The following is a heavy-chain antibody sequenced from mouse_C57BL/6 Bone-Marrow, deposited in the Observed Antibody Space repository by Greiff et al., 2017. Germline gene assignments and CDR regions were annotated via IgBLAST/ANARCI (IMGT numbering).Heavy chain of an antibody. J-gene: IGHJ2*01. CDR1: GYAFSSSW. V-gene: IGHV1-82*01. CDR3: ARSAYYSNVFDY. CDR2: IYPGDGDT. D-gene: IGHD2-5*01. Sequence: QVHVKQSGPELVKPGASVKISCKASGYAFSSSWMNWVKQRPGKGLEWIGRIYPGDGDTNYNGKFKGKATLTADKSSSTAYMQLSSLTSEDSAVYFCARSAYYSNVFDYWGQGTTLTVSS.